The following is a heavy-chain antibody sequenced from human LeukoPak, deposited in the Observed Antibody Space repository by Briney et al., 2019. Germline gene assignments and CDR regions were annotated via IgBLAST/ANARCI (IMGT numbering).Heavy chain of an antibody. V-gene: IGHV4-31*03. J-gene: IGHJ5*02. CDR1: GRSIRSGGYY. CDR2: IHYSGNT. Sequence: SETLSLTCTVSGRSIRSGGYYWSWIRQHPGKGLEWIGYIHYSGNTYYNPSLKSRVTISVDTSINQFSLKLSSVTAADTAVYYCARDIVLPLGWFDPWGQGTLVTVSS. D-gene: IGHD1-26*01. CDR3: ARDIVLPLGWFDP.